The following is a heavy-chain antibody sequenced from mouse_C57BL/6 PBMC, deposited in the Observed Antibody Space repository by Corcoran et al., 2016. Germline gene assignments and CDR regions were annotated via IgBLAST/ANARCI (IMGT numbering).Heavy chain of an antibody. D-gene: IGHD1-1*01. CDR3: ARPPYGSSYSWFAY. CDR1: GCTFTDYY. V-gene: IGHV1-80*01. Sequence: VQLQQSGPVLVKPGPSVKISCKASGCTFTDYYMHWVKQSHGKGLEWIGQIYPGDGDTNYNGKFKGKATLTADKSSSTAYMQLSSLTSEDSAVYFCARPPYGSSYSWFAYWGQGTLVTVSA. J-gene: IGHJ3*01. CDR2: IYPGDGDT.